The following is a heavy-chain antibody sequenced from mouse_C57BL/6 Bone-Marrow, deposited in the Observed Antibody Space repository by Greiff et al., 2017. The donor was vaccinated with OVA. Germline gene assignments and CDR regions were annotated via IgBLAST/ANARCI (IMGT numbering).Heavy chain of an antibody. Sequence: QVQLQQSGAELARPGASVKMSCKASGYTFTSYTMHWVKQRPGQGLEWLGYINPSSGYTKYNQKFKDKATLTADKSSSTAYMQLSSLTSEDSAVFYWASLRGDSYCGSSSGAWFAYWGQGTLVTVSA. CDR1: GYTFTSYT. J-gene: IGHJ3*01. CDR2: INPSSGYT. V-gene: IGHV1-4*01. D-gene: IGHD1-1*01. CDR3: ASLRGDSYCGSSSGAWFAY.